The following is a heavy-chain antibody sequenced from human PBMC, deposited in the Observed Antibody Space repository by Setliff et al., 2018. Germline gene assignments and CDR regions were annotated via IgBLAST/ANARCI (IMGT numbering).Heavy chain of an antibody. CDR3: AAGELLRGGGWFDP. Sequence: SETLSLTCTVSGGSIRDYYWNWIRQSPGKGLEWIGYIYYRGSTNYNSSLKSRVTISIDMSTNQFSLKLTSATAADTAIYFCAAGELLRGGGWFDPWGQGTLVTVSS. D-gene: IGHD2-21*01. J-gene: IGHJ5*02. CDR1: GGSIRDYY. V-gene: IGHV4-59*01. CDR2: IYYRGST.